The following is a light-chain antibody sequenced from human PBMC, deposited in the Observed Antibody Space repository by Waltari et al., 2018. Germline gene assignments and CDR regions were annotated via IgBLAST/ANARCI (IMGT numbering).Light chain of an antibody. CDR3: QSYDSSLSGVV. CDR2: GNS. V-gene: IGLV1-40*01. CDR1: SPNNGAGYD. J-gene: IGLJ2*01. Sequence: QSVLTQPPSVSGAPGQRVTIPCTGSSPNNGAGYDVHWYQQLPGTAPKLLIYGNSNRPSGVPDRFSGSKSGTSASLAITGLQAEDEADYYCQSYDSSLSGVVFGGGTKLTVL.